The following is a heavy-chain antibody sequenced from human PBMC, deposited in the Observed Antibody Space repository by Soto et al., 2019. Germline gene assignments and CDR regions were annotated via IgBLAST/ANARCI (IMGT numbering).Heavy chain of an antibody. CDR3: AKDLRPTRWSQKDVYYYYGMDV. J-gene: IGHJ6*02. V-gene: IGHV3-30*18. CDR1: GFTFSSYG. CDR2: ISYDGSNK. Sequence: QVQLVESGGGVIQPGRSLRLSCAASGFTFSSYGMHWVRQAPGKGLEWVAVISYDGSNKYYADSVKGRFTISRDNSKNTLYLQMNSLRAEDTAVYYCAKDLRPTRWSQKDVYYYYGMDVWGQGTTVTVSS. D-gene: IGHD6-13*01.